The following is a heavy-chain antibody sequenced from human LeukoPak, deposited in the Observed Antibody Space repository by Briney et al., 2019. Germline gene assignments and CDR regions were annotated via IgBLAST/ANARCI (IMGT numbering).Heavy chain of an antibody. D-gene: IGHD2-15*01. J-gene: IGHJ3*02. CDR3: ARLVVTDVFDI. Sequence: PSETLSLTCTVSGGSISSGDYYWSWIRQPPGKGLEWIGYIYYSGSTYYNPSLKSRVTISVDTSKNQFSLKLSSVTAADTAVYYCARLVVTDVFDIWGQGTMVTVSS. V-gene: IGHV4-30-4*01. CDR2: IYYSGST. CDR1: GGSISSGDYY.